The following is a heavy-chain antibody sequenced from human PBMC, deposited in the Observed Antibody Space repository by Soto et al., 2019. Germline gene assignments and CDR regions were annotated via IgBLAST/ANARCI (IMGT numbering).Heavy chain of an antibody. Sequence: SETLCLTCAVSGYSISSGYYWGWIRQPPGKGLEWIGSIYHSGSTYYNPSLKSRVTISVDTSKNQFSLKLSSVTAADTAVYYCARTINLNYAWAPENCSDPRGQGPLVTVS. CDR1: GYSISSGYY. D-gene: IGHD1-7*01. CDR2: IYHSGST. CDR3: ARTINLNYAWAPENCSDP. V-gene: IGHV4-38-2*01. J-gene: IGHJ5*02.